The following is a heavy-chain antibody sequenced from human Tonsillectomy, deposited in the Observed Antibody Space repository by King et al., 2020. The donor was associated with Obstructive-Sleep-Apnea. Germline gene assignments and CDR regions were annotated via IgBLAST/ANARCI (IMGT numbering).Heavy chain of an antibody. V-gene: IGHV1-24*01. Sequence: QLVQSGAEVKKPGASVKVSCKVSGYTLTESSMHWVRQAPGKGLEWMGRFDPEDGETIYAQKFQGRITMTEDTSTDTAYMDLSSLRSEDTAVYYCATDTRSRKYSGSYLCCFDYWGQGTLVTVSS. CDR3: ATDTRSRKYSGSYLCCFDY. CDR2: FDPEDGET. D-gene: IGHD1-26*01. CDR1: GYTLTESS. J-gene: IGHJ4*02.